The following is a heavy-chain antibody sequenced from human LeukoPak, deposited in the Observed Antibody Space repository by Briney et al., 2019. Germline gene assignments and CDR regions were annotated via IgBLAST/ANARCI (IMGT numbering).Heavy chain of an antibody. J-gene: IGHJ4*02. Sequence: GGSLRLSCAASGFTVSSNYMSWVRQAPGKGLEWVSVIYSGGSTYYADSVKGRFTISRDNSKNTLYLQMNSLRAEDTTVYYCAMSGYYTGFDYWGQGTLVTVSS. CDR2: IYSGGST. V-gene: IGHV3-53*01. CDR3: AMSGYYTGFDY. D-gene: IGHD3-3*01. CDR1: GFTVSSNY.